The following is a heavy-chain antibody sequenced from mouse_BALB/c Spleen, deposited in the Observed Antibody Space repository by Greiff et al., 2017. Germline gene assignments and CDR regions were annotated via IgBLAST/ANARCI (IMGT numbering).Heavy chain of an antibody. Sequence: VHVKQSGAELVKPGASVKLSCTASGFNIKDTYMHWVKQRPEQGLEWIGRIDPANGNTKYDPKFQGKATITADTSSNTAYLQLSSLTSEDTAVYYCARDGNYEDAMDYWGQGTSVTVSS. V-gene: IGHV14-3*02. CDR1: GFNIKDTY. CDR2: IDPANGNT. CDR3: ARDGNYEDAMDY. J-gene: IGHJ4*01. D-gene: IGHD2-1*01.